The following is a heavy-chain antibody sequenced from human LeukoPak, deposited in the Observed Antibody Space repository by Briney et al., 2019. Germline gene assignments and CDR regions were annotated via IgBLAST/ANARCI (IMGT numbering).Heavy chain of an antibody. J-gene: IGHJ5*02. CDR2: INHSAYT. CDR3: ARGRDDYTDYNWFEP. D-gene: IGHD4-11*01. V-gene: IGHV4-34*01. Sequence: SETLSLTCAVSGVYFSGYYWSWIRQSPEKGLEWIGEINHSAYTNYNPSLKSRVTISLDTSKTQFSLKLLSATAADTAVYYCARGRDDYTDYNWFEPWGQGTLVTVSS. CDR1: GVYFSGYY.